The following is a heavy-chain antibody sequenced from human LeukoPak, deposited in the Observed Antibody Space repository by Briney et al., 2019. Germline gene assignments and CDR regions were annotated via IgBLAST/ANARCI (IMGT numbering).Heavy chain of an antibody. CDR3: AGDAEGLGNYYMDV. D-gene: IGHD5-24*01. J-gene: IGHJ6*03. Sequence: GGSLRLSCAASGFTVSNNYMSWVRQAPGKGLEWVSVIYSAGITYYADSVKGRFTISRDNSKNTLYLQMNSLRAEDTAVYYCAGDAEGLGNYYMDVWGKGTTVTVSS. V-gene: IGHV3-66*02. CDR2: IYSAGIT. CDR1: GFTVSNNY.